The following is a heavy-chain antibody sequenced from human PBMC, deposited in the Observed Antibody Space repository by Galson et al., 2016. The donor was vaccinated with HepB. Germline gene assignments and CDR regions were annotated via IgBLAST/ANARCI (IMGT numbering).Heavy chain of an antibody. J-gene: IGHJ6*02. CDR1: TFTFSNYW. V-gene: IGHV3-7*01. CDR3: ARDNKWLLSYYFYYSMDV. CDR2: IKPDGSEK. Sequence: SLRLSCADSTFTFSNYWMTWVRQAPGKGLEWVANIKPDGSEKYYVDSVKGRFTITRDNAKNSLYLQMNSLRAEDTAVYYCARDNKWLLSYYFYYSMDVWGQGTTVTVSS. D-gene: IGHD3-22*01.